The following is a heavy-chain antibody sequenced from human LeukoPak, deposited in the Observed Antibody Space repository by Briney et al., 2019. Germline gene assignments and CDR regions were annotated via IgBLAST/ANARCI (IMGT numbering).Heavy chain of an antibody. V-gene: IGHV1-2*02. J-gene: IGHJ4*02. CDR2: INPNTGVT. Sequence: ASVKVSCKTSGYTFTGYYIHWVRQAPGQGLEWMGCINPNTGVTDCAQKFQGRVTMTRDTSISTADMELSSLTSDDTAVYYCSREDYWGQGSLVTVSS. CDR1: GYTFTGYY. CDR3: SREDY.